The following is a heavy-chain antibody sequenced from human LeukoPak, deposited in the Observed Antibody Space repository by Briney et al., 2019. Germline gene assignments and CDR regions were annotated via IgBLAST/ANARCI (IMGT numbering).Heavy chain of an antibody. J-gene: IGHJ4*02. CDR3: AKVWVTMVRGAIPDDY. CDR2: ISYDGSNK. Sequence: LGGSLRLSCAASGFTFSSYGMHWVRQAPGKGLEWVAVISYDGSNKYYADSVKGRFTISRDNSKNTLYLQMSSLRAEDTAVYYCAKVWVTMVRGAIPDDYWGQGTLVTVSS. CDR1: GFTFSSYG. V-gene: IGHV3-30*18. D-gene: IGHD3-10*01.